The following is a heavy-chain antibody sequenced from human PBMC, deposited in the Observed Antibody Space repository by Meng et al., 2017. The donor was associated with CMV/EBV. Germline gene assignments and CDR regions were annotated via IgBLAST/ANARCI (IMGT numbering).Heavy chain of an antibody. CDR3: ARHYDYDDY. CDR2: INPNSGGT. Sequence: QVRVVLVGAGVNKPGASVKFSCKASGYTFTGYYMHWVRQAPGQGLEWMGWINPNSGGTNYAQKFQGRVTMTRDTSISTAYMELSRLRSDDTAVYYCARHYDYDDYWGQGTLVTVSS. D-gene: IGHD3-16*01. V-gene: IGHV1-2*02. CDR1: GYTFTGYY. J-gene: IGHJ4*02.